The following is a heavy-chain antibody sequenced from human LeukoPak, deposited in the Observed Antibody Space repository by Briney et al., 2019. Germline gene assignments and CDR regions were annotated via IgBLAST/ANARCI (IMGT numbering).Heavy chain of an antibody. CDR3: ASYYSDPFSSSWLYFDY. CDR1: GGTFSSYA. V-gene: IGHV1-69*01. CDR2: IIPIFGTA. D-gene: IGHD6-13*01. J-gene: IGHJ4*02. Sequence: SVKVSCKASGGTFSSYAISWVRQAPGQGLEWMGGIIPIFGTATYAQKFQGRVTITADESTSTAYMELSSLRSEDTAVYYCASYYSDPFSSSWLYFDYWGQGTLVTVSS.